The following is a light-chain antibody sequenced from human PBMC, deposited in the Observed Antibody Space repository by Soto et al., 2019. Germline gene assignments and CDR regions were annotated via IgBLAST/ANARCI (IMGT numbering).Light chain of an antibody. CDR3: QQYDDLPLT. J-gene: IGKJ4*01. Sequence: DIPMTQSPSSLSASIGDRVTITCQASQDINNYLNWYQEKPGKAPKLLIFDALNLETGVPSRFSGSGSGTDFSFTISSLQPEDIATYYCQQYDDLPLTFGGGTKVEI. V-gene: IGKV1-33*01. CDR2: DAL. CDR1: QDINNY.